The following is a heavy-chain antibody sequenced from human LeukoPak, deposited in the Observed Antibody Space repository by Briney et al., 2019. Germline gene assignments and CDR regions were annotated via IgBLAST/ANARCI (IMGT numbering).Heavy chain of an antibody. J-gene: IGHJ6*02. CDR3: ARDSSGWYVLKGMDV. CDR1: GGTFSSYA. CDR2: IIPIFGTA. V-gene: IGHV1-69*13. D-gene: IGHD6-19*01. Sequence: ASVKVSCKASGGTFSSYAISWVRQAPGQGLEWMGGIIPIFGTANYAQKFQGRVTITADESTSTAYMELSSLRSEDTAVYYCARDSSGWYVLKGMDVWGQGTTVTDSS.